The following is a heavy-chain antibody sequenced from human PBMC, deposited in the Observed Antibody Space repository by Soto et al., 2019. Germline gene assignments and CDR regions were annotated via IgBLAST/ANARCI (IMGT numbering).Heavy chain of an antibody. Sequence: SETLSLTCTVSGGSISSYYWSWIRQPPGKGLEWIGYIYYSGSTSYNPSLKSRVTISVDTSKNQFSLKLSSVTAADTAVYYCARDQGYAFDYYGMDVWGQGTTVTVSS. CDR2: IYYSGST. CDR1: GGSISSYY. CDR3: ARDQGYAFDYYGMDV. D-gene: IGHD1-1*01. J-gene: IGHJ6*02. V-gene: IGHV4-59*01.